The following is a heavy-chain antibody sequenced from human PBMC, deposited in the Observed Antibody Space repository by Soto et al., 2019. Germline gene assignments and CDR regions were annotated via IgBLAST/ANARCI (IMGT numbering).Heavy chain of an antibody. CDR2: IDYSGTT. CDR3: ARQIWELDSFEI. Sequence: PSETLSLTCTVSGGATSTYYWSWIRQPPGKGLEWIGYIDYSGTTSYVPSLKSRVTISVDTSKNQFSLKVTSVTAADTAVYYCARQIWELDSFEIWGQGTMVTVSS. V-gene: IGHV4-59*08. D-gene: IGHD1-26*01. CDR1: GGATSTYY. J-gene: IGHJ3*02.